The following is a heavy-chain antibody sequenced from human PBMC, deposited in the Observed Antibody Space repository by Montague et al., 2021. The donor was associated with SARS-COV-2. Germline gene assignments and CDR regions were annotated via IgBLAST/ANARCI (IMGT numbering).Heavy chain of an antibody. Sequence: FLRLSCAASGFTFSNYDMNWVRQAPGKGPEWISYISTSAYTTSYAGSVKGRFTISRDNGKNSLYPQMNSLGVEDTAVYYCTRDYRSIVGDGLDIWGQGTKVTVSS. V-gene: IGHV3-48*03. D-gene: IGHD3-16*02. CDR3: TRDYRSIVGDGLDI. CDR2: ISTSAYTT. J-gene: IGHJ3*02. CDR1: GFTFSNYD.